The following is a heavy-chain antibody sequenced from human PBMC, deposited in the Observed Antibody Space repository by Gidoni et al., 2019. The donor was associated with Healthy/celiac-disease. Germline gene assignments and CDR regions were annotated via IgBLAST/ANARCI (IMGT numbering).Heavy chain of an antibody. V-gene: IGHV3-30*18. D-gene: IGHD6-19*01. CDR1: GFTFISYG. CDR3: AKARVRVAGTGPVDY. CDR2: ISYDGSNK. Sequence: QVQLVDSEGGVVQPGRSLRLSCAASGFTFISYGMHSVRQAPGKGLEWVAVISYDGSNKYAEDSVKGRFTISRENSKNKLYLQMNSLRAEDTAVYYCAKARVRVAGTGPVDYWGQGTLVTVSS. J-gene: IGHJ4*02.